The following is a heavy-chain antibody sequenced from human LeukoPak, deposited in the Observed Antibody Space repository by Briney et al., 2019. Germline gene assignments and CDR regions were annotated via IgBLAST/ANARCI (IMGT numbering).Heavy chain of an antibody. Sequence: PSETLSLTCTVSGYSISSGYYWGWIRQPPGKGLEWIGSIYHSGSTYYNPSLKSRVTISVDTSKNQFSLKLSSVTAADTAVYYCARGVGYYGSGNYFDYWGQGTLVTVSS. D-gene: IGHD3-10*01. J-gene: IGHJ4*02. CDR3: ARGVGYYGSGNYFDY. V-gene: IGHV4-38-2*02. CDR2: IYHSGST. CDR1: GYSISSGYY.